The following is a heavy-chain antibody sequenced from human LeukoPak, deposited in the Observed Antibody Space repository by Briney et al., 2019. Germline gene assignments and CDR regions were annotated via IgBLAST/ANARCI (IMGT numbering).Heavy chain of an antibody. CDR3: AKDVSQLPNYYYGTDI. CDR2: IKQDGSEK. CDR1: GFTFSSYW. Sequence: GGSLRLSCAASGFTFSSYWMSWVRQAPGKGLEWVANIKQDGSEKYYVDSVKGRFTISRDNSKNTLYVQMNSLRAEDTAVYYCAKDVSQLPNYYYGTDIWGQGTTVTVSS. J-gene: IGHJ6*02. V-gene: IGHV3-7*03. D-gene: IGHD2-2*01.